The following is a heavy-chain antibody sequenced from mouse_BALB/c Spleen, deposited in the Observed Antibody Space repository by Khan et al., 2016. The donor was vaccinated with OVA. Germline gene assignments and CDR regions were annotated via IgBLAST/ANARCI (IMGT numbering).Heavy chain of an antibody. Sequence: QVQLKQSGPGLVQPSQSLSITCTVSGFSLTNYGVHWVRQSPGKGLEWLGVIWSSGITDYNSTFISRLSISRDISKSQVFFKMNSLQANDTAIYYCAINRNGYFDYWGQGTTLTVSS. V-gene: IGHV2-2*02. CDR2: IWSSGIT. D-gene: IGHD1-1*02. CDR3: AINRNGYFDY. J-gene: IGHJ2*01. CDR1: GFSLTNYG.